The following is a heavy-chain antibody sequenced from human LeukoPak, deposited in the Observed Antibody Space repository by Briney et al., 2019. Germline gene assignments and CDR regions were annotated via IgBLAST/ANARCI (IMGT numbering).Heavy chain of an antibody. CDR1: GGSISSYY. D-gene: IGHD6-13*01. V-gene: IGHV4-59*08. CDR3: ARMSSGYLNFVADY. J-gene: IGHJ4*02. Sequence: SETLSLTCTVSGGSISSYYWSWIRQPPGKGLEWIGYIYYSGSTNYNPSLKSRVTISVDTSKNQFSLKLSSVTAADTAVYYCARMSSGYLNFVADYWGQGTLVTVPS. CDR2: IYYSGST.